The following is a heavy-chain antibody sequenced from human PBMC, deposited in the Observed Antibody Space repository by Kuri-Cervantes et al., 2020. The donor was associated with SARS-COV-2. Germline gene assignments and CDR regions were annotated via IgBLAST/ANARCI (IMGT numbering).Heavy chain of an antibody. D-gene: IGHD2-2*01. J-gene: IGHJ4*02. Sequence: ASVKVSCKASGYTFTSYYMHWVRQAPGQGLEWMGIINPSGGSTSYAQKFQGGVTMTRDTSTSTVYMELSSLRSEDTAVYYCTIVVPAADFDYWGQGTLVTGSS. CDR1: GYTFTSYY. CDR3: TIVVPAADFDY. CDR2: INPSGGST. V-gene: IGHV1-46*01.